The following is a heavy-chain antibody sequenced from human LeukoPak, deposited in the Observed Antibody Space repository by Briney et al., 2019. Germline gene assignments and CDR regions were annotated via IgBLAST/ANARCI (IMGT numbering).Heavy chain of an antibody. CDR2: INPNSGGT. Sequence: ASVKVSCKASGYTFTGYYMHWVRQAPGQGLEWMGWINPNSGGTNYAQKFQGRVTMTRDTSISTAYMELSRLRSDDTAVYYCARKPSTGSGYYWRLDYWGQGTLVTVSS. V-gene: IGHV1-2*02. CDR1: GYTFTGYY. D-gene: IGHD3-22*01. CDR3: ARKPSTGSGYYWRLDY. J-gene: IGHJ4*02.